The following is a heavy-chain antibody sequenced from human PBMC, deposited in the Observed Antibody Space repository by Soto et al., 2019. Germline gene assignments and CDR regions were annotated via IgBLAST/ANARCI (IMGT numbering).Heavy chain of an antibody. V-gene: IGHV2-5*02. CDR2: IYWDDAK. D-gene: IGHD6-13*01. Sequence: QITLKESGPPLVKPTQTLTLTCTFSGFSLSTSGVGVGWIRQPPGKALEWLAPIYWDDAKPYRPSLTSTLTITQDTPIAQVVPTMPNMAPEATAAYNCAHIPDGTPLQVTWFDPWGQGTLVTVSS. CDR3: AHIPDGTPLQVTWFDP. CDR1: GFSLSTSGVG. J-gene: IGHJ5*02.